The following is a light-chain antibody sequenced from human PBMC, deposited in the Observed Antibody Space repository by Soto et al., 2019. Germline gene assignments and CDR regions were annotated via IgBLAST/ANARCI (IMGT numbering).Light chain of an antibody. CDR2: KAS. J-gene: IGKJ4*01. V-gene: IGKV1-5*03. CDR1: QSISTW. Sequence: IQMTQAPSTLSASVGDRVTLTCRASQSISTWLAWYQQKPGKAPKLLIYKASGLESGVPSRFSGSGSGTAFTLTISSLQPDDFATYYCQQYDSYSPLTFGGGTKVDI. CDR3: QQYDSYSPLT.